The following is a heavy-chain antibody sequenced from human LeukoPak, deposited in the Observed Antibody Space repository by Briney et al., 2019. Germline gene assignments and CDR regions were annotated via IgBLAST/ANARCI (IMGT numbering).Heavy chain of an antibody. J-gene: IGHJ4*02. CDR3: ARFSRDNDWGSY. D-gene: IGHD7-27*01. V-gene: IGHV3-48*03. CDR2: ISSSGSTI. Sequence: GGSLRLSCAASGFTFSSYEMNWVRQAPGKGLEWVSYISSSGSTIYYADSVKGRFTISRDNAKNSLYLQMNSLRPEDTAVYYCARFSRDNDWGSYWGQGTLVTVSS. CDR1: GFTFSSYE.